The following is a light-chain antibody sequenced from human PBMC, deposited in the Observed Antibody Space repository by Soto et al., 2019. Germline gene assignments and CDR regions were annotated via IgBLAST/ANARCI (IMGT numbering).Light chain of an antibody. CDR3: QQYNSYPLT. Sequence: DIQMTQSPSTLSASVGDRVTITCRASHSISSWLAWYQQKPGKAPNLLIYRASSLESGVPSRFIGSGSGTRFTLTISSLQPDDFATYYCQQYNSYPLTFGGGTKVEIK. V-gene: IGKV1-5*03. CDR2: RAS. CDR1: HSISSW. J-gene: IGKJ4*01.